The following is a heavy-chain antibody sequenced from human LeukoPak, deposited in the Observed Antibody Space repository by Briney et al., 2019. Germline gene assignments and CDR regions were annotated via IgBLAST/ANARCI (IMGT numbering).Heavy chain of an antibody. CDR1: GGTFSSYA. J-gene: IGHJ1*01. CDR3: ARSGSIAAAGTRYFQH. CDR2: IIPIFGTA. D-gene: IGHD6-13*01. Sequence: GASVKVSCKASGGTFSSYAISWVRQAPGQGLEWRGGIIPIFGTANYAQKFQGRVTITADESTSTAYMELSSLRSEDTAVYYCARSGSIAAAGTRYFQHWGQGTLVTVSS. V-gene: IGHV1-69*01.